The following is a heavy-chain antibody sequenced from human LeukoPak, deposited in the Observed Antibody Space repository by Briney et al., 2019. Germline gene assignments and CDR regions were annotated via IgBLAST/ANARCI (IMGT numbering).Heavy chain of an antibody. CDR1: GFTVSSNY. D-gene: IGHD2-21*01. J-gene: IGHJ4*02. CDR2: IYSGGTT. V-gene: IGHV3-66*01. CDR3: AKGGDGDYFDY. Sequence: QTGGSLRLSCAASGFTVSSNYISWVRQAPGKGLEWVSVIYSGGTTYYADSVKGRFTVSRDNSRNTLYLQMNSLRAEDTAVYYCAKGGDGDYFDYWVQGTLVTVSS.